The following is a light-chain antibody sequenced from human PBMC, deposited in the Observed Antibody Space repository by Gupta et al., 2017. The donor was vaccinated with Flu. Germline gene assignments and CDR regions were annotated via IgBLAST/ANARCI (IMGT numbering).Light chain of an antibody. J-gene: IGKJ3*01. Sequence: TSLCASVGYRQTITSRTRQRIKRYVYWYKHQPRRAPKILNYAVSRWQSGITARFSGSGFGKDFTLTISNRQPADMAASYCQQTDKNPLFSFGHGTKVDI. CDR3: QQTDKNPLFS. CDR1: QRIKRY. V-gene: IGKV1-39*01. CDR2: AVS.